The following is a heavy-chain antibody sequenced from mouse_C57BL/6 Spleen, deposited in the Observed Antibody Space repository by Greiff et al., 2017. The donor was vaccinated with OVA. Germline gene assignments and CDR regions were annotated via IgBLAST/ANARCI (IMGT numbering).Heavy chain of an antibody. CDR3: ARDQRGDGYFDV. CDR1: GFTFSSYA. CDR2: ISDGGSYT. V-gene: IGHV5-4*01. D-gene: IGHD3-3*01. J-gene: IGHJ1*03. Sequence: EVKLMESGGGLVKPGGSLKLSCAASGFTFSSYAMSWVRQTPEKRLEWVATISDGGSYTYYPDNVKGRFTISRDNAKNNLYLQMSHLKSEDTAMYYCARDQRGDGYFDVWGTGTTVTVSS.